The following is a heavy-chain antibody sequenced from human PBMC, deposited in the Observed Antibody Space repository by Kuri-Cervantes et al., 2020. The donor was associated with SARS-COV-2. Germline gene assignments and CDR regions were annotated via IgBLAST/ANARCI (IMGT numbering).Heavy chain of an antibody. CDR1: GGSFSGYY. Sequence: GSLRLSCAVYGGSFSGYYWSWIRQPPGKGLEWIGSIYYSGSTYYNPSLKSRVTISVDTSKNQFSLKLSSVTAADTAVYYCARVSHYDFWSGYYTPDAFDIWGQGTMVTVSS. CDR3: ARVSHYDFWSGYYTPDAFDI. J-gene: IGHJ3*02. CDR2: IYYSGST. V-gene: IGHV4-34*01. D-gene: IGHD3-3*01.